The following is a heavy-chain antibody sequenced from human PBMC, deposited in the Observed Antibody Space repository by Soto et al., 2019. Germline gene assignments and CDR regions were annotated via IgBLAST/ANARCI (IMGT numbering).Heavy chain of an antibody. CDR2: ISGGGAST. D-gene: IGHD6-19*01. CDR3: AKTAEAVADTVFGY. V-gene: IGHV3-23*01. Sequence: GGSLRLSCAASGFTFSSYWMHWVRQAPGKGLEWVSAISGGGASTYYAGSAKGRFTISRDNSKNTLYLQMNSLRADDTAAYYCAKTAEAVADTVFGYWGQGTLVTVSS. J-gene: IGHJ4*02. CDR1: GFTFSSYW.